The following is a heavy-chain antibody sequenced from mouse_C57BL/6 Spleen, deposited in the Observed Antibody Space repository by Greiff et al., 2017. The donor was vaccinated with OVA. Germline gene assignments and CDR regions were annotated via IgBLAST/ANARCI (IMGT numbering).Heavy chain of an antibody. Sequence: QVQLQQSGAELVRPGASVTLSCKASGYTFTDYEMHWVKQTPVHGLEWIGAIDPETGGTAYNQKFKGKAILTAAKSSSTAYMELRSLTSEDSAVYYCTPYYGSSYYAMDYWGQGTSVTVSS. CDR3: TPYYGSSYYAMDY. CDR2: IDPETGGT. V-gene: IGHV1-15*01. CDR1: GYTFTDYE. D-gene: IGHD1-1*01. J-gene: IGHJ4*01.